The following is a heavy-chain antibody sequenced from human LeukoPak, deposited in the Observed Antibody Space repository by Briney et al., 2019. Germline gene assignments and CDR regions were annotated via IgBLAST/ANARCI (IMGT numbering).Heavy chain of an antibody. J-gene: IGHJ4*02. Sequence: PSETLSLTCTVSGGSISTYYWNWIRQPPGKGLEWIGYIYYSGSTNYNPSLKSRVTISVDTSKNQFSLKLSSVTAADTAVYYCARAVESSGYYTPGLFDYWGQGTLVTVSS. CDR2: IYYSGST. D-gene: IGHD3-22*01. CDR1: GGSISTYY. V-gene: IGHV4-59*01. CDR3: ARAVESSGYYTPGLFDY.